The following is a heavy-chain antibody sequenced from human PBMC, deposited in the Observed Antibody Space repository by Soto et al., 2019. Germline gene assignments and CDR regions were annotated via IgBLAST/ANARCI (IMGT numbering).Heavy chain of an antibody. CDR2: IGGSGGDT. J-gene: IGHJ4*02. D-gene: IGHD6-19*01. CDR3: AKAIGSGWSKNDY. V-gene: IGHV3-23*01. CDR1: GFTFSTRA. Sequence: EVQLLESGGGLVQPGGSLRVSCAASGFTFSTRAMSWVRQAPGKGLEWVSAIGGSGGDTYYADSVKGRFTISRDNSKNTLFLQMSSLTAEDTAVYYCAKAIGSGWSKNDYWGQGTLVTVSS.